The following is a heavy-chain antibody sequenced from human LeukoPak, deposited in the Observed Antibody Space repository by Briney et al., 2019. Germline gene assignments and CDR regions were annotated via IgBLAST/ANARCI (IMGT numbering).Heavy chain of an antibody. CDR2: IFHSGIT. D-gene: IGHD6-25*01. CDR1: GGSISPYY. CDR3: ARAETLAAIYFDF. J-gene: IGHJ4*02. Sequence: SSETLSLTCSVSGGSISPYYWRWFRQPPGKGLEWIGYIFHSGITTYNPSLKSRVTISLDSSKNQFFLRLTSVTAADTAMYYCARAETLAAIYFDFWGQGSLVTVSS. V-gene: IGHV4-59*01.